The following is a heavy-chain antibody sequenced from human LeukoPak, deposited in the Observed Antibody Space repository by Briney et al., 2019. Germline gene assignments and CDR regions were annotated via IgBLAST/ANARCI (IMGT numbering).Heavy chain of an antibody. CDR1: GFTFSIYG. J-gene: IGHJ4*02. Sequence: GGSLRLSCAASGFTFSIYGMHWVRQAPGKGLEWVAFIRYDGSNKYYADSVKGRFAISRDNSKNTLYLQMNSLRAEDTAVYYCASLRYFDWFHDYWGQGTLVTVSS. D-gene: IGHD3-9*01. CDR3: ASLRYFDWFHDY. V-gene: IGHV3-30*02. CDR2: IRYDGSNK.